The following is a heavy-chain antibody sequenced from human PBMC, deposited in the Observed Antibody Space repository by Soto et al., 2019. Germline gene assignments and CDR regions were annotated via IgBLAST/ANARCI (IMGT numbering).Heavy chain of an antibody. D-gene: IGHD3-3*01. CDR3: LRNYDFWSSYHSPDYYCGMDV. V-gene: IGHV4-31*03. CDR2: IYYSGST. CDR1: GGSISSGGYY. Sequence: PSETLSLTCTVPGGSISSGGYYWSWIRQHPGKGLEWIGYIYYSGSTYYNPSLKSRVTISVDTSKNQFSLKLSSVTAADTAVYYCLRNYDFWSSYHSPDYYCGMDVWGKGTTVTV. J-gene: IGHJ6*04.